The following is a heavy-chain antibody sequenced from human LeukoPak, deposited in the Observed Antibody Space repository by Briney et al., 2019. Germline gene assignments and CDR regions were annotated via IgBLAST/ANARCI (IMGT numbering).Heavy chain of an antibody. CDR3: APPPYYYEANGYSVA. CDR2: INHSGST. D-gene: IGHD3-22*01. Sequence: SETLSLTCAVYGGSFSGYYWSWIRQPPGKGLEWIGEINHSGSTNHNPSLKSRVTISVDTSKNQFSLKLTSVTAADTAVYYCAPPPYYYEANGYSVAWGQGTLVTVSS. J-gene: IGHJ5*02. V-gene: IGHV4-34*01. CDR1: GGSFSGYY.